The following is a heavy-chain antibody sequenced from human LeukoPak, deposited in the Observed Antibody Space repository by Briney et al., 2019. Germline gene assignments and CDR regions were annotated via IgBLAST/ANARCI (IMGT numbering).Heavy chain of an antibody. Sequence: ASVKVSCKASGYTFTVCYMHWVRQAPGQGLEWMGWINPKSGGTNYAQRFQGRVTMTGDTSISTAYMELSRLRSDDTAVYYCARDYCDSSAYLIDYWGQGTLVTVSS. CDR2: INPKSGGT. D-gene: IGHD3-22*01. V-gene: IGHV1-2*02. CDR1: GYTFTVCY. J-gene: IGHJ4*02. CDR3: ARDYCDSSAYLIDY.